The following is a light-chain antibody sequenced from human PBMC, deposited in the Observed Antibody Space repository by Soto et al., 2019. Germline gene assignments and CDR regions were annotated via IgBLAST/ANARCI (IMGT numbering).Light chain of an antibody. J-gene: IGLJ1*01. Sequence: QSVLTQPASVSGSPVQSSTISCTGTSSDVGSYNLVSWYQQHPGKAPKVMIYEVIKRPSGVPNRFSGSKAGYTASLTISGLQAEDEADYHCCSYAGGSTYVFGTGTKVTVL. CDR2: EVI. V-gene: IGLV2-23*02. CDR3: CSYAGGSTYV. CDR1: SSDVGSYNL.